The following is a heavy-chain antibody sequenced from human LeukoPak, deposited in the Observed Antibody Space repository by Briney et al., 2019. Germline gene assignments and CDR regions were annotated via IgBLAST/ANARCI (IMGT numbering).Heavy chain of an antibody. J-gene: IGHJ4*02. CDR1: GFTFSSYW. CDR3: ARDRGDGYTATDY. CDR2: INTGGSST. Sequence: GGSLRLSCAASGFTFSSYWMHWVRHAPGKGLVWVSRINTGGSSTTDADSVKGRFTFSRDNAKNTLYMQMNSLRAKDTAVYYCARDRGDGYTATDYWGQGTLVTVSS. D-gene: IGHD5-24*01. V-gene: IGHV3-74*01.